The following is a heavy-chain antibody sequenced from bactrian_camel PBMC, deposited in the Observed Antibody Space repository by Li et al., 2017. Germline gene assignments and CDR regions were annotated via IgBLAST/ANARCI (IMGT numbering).Heavy chain of an antibody. CDR2: ISLGGGVT. J-gene: IGHJ4*01. CDR3: AADTCPLGAAQVVGGNYKY. V-gene: IGHV3S1*01. D-gene: IGHD2*01. Sequence: HVQLVESGGGSVQAGGSLRLSCAASVLPDSSNCMGWFRQAPGKEREGVATISLGGGVTYYSDSVKGRFSISRDLAKNTLYLQMTNLQPEDSAVYYCAADTCPLGAAQVVGGNYKYWGQGTQVTVS. CDR1: VLPDSSNC.